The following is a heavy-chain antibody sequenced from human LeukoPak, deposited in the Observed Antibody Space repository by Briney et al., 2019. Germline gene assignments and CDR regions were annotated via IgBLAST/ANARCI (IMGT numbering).Heavy chain of an antibody. Sequence: ASVKVSCKASGYTFTGYYMHWVRQAPGQGLEWMGWINPNSGGTNYAQKFQGRVTMTRDTSISTAYMELSRLRSDDTAVYYCARHSARVLEYFALDYWGQGTLVTVSS. CDR2: INPNSGGT. CDR1: GYTFTGYY. D-gene: IGHD6-6*01. J-gene: IGHJ4*02. V-gene: IGHV1-2*02. CDR3: ARHSARVLEYFALDY.